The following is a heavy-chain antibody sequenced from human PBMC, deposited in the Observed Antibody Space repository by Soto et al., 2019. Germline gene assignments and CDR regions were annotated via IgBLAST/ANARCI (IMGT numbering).Heavy chain of an antibody. V-gene: IGHV3-33*01. CDR1: GFTFSSYG. CDR3: ARERYCSGGSCYSFDY. J-gene: IGHJ4*02. D-gene: IGHD2-15*01. CDR2: IWYDGSNK. Sequence: QVQLVESGGGVVQPGRSLRLSCAASGFTFSSYGMHWVRQAPGKGLGWVAVIWYDGSNKYYADSVKGRFTISRDNSKNTLYLQMNSLRAEDTAVYYCARERYCSGGSCYSFDYWGQGTLVTVSS.